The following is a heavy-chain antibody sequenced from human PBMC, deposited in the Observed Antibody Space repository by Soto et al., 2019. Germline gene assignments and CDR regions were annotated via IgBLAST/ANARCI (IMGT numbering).Heavy chain of an antibody. CDR1: GFMFSAYA. Sequence: PGVSLRLSCAASGFMFSAYAMLWVRQAPGKGLEWVAAISYDGTNKYYADSIKGRFTISRDNSANTLFLQVNSLRREDTAMYYCARDPSPYTSGWYGIDFWGHGTLVTAPQ. V-gene: IGHV3-30*04. CDR3: ARDPSPYTSGWYGIDF. J-gene: IGHJ4*01. D-gene: IGHD6-19*01. CDR2: ISYDGTNK.